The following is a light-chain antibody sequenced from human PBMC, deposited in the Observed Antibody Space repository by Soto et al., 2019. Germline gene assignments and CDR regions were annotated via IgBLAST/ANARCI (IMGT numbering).Light chain of an antibody. CDR2: DAS. J-gene: IGKJ1*01. CDR3: QQYNSYST. CDR1: QSISSW. V-gene: IGKV1-5*01. Sequence: DIQMTLSPSTLSASVGDRVTITCRASQSISSWLAWYQQKPGKAPKLLIYDASSLESGVPSRFSGSGSGTEFTLTISSLQPDDFATYYCQQYNSYSTFGQGTKVEIK.